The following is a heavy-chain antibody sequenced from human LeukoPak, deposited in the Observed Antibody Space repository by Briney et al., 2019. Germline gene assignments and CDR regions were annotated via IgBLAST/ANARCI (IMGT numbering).Heavy chain of an antibody. J-gene: IGHJ4*02. D-gene: IGHD3-22*01. CDR1: GFTFSNYA. Sequence: GESLRLSCAASGFTFSNYAMNWVRQAPGKGLEWVSGISGSGGSIYYADSVKGRFTISRDNAKNTLYLQMNSLRAEDTAIYYCARAMMVVANLWGVFDYWGQGALVTVSS. CDR2: ISGSGGSI. V-gene: IGHV3-23*01. CDR3: ARAMMVVANLWGVFDY.